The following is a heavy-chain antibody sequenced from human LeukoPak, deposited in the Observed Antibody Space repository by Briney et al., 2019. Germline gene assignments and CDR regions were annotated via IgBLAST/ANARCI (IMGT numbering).Heavy chain of an antibody. Sequence: SETLSLTCTVSGGSISSYYWSWIRQPPGKGLEWIGYIYYSGSTNYNPSLKSRVTISVDTSKNQFSLKLSSVTAADTAVYYCARVGRDGYNLDPWGQGTLVTVSS. CDR2: IYYSGST. D-gene: IGHD5-24*01. V-gene: IGHV4-59*01. CDR1: GGSISSYY. J-gene: IGHJ5*02. CDR3: ARVGRDGYNLDP.